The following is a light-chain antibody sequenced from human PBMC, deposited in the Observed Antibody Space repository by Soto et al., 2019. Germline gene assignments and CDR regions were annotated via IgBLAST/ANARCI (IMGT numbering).Light chain of an antibody. CDR1: SSDAGGYNY. V-gene: IGLV2-14*01. CDR2: EVS. Sequence: QSALNQPASVSGSPGQSITISCTGTSSDAGGYNYVSWYQQHPGKAPKLMIYEVSNRPSGVSNRFSGSKSGNTASLTISGLQAEDEADYYCSSYTISNTLVFGGGTKLTVL. J-gene: IGLJ2*01. CDR3: SSYTISNTLV.